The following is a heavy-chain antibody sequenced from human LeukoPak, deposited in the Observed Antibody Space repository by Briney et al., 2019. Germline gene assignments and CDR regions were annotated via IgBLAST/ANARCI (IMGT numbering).Heavy chain of an antibody. CDR2: IYSGGST. D-gene: IGHD2-2*02. V-gene: IGHV3-53*01. CDR3: AREGYCSSTSCYTLGDAFDI. CDR1: GFTVSSNY. J-gene: IGHJ3*02. Sequence: GGSLRLSCAASGFTVSSNYMSWVRQAPGKGLEWVSAIYSGGSTYYADSVKGRFTISRDNSKNTMYLQMNSLRAEDTAVYYCAREGYCSSTSCYTLGDAFDIWGQGTMVTVSS.